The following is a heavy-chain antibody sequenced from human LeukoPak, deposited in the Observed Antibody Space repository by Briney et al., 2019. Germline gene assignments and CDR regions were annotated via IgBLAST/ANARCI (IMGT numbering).Heavy chain of an antibody. CDR3: ARESGDFWSGYSLDY. Sequence: PSETLSLTCTVSGVSITTYYWSWIRQPPGKGLEWIGYIYHSGSTNYNPSLKSRVTISVDTSKNQFSLKLSSVTAADTAVYYCARESGDFWSGYSLDYWGQGTLVTVSS. CDR2: IYHSGST. CDR1: GVSITTYY. J-gene: IGHJ4*02. D-gene: IGHD3-3*01. V-gene: IGHV4-59*01.